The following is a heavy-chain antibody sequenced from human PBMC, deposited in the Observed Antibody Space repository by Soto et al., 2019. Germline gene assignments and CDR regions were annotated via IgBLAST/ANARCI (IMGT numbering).Heavy chain of an antibody. Sequence: EVQLVESGGGLVKPAGSLRLSCAASGFTFSSYNMNWVRQAPGKGLKWFSSISSSSSYIYYADSLKGRFTISRDNAKNSLYLQRNSLRADVTPMYYCARTRRYGYYYYYYHNGLAVWVQETTVTVSS. CDR3: ARTRRYGYYYYYYHNGLAV. CDR1: GFTFSSYN. D-gene: IGHD5-12*01. CDR2: ISSSSSYI. V-gene: IGHV3-21*01. J-gene: IGHJ6*02.